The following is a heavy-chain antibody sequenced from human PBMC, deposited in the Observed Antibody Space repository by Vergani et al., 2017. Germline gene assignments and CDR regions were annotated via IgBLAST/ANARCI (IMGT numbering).Heavy chain of an antibody. D-gene: IGHD5-18*01. CDR2: ISYDGSNK. CDR1: GFTFSSYG. J-gene: IGHJ6*02. Sequence: QVQLVESGGGVVQPGRSLRLSCAASGFTFSSYGMHWVRQAPGKGLEWVAVISYDGSNKYYADSVKGRFTISRDNSKNTLYLQMNSLRAEDTAVYYCATQSLAAAMVIHYGMDVWGQGTTVTVSS. V-gene: IGHV3-30*03. CDR3: ATQSLAAAMVIHYGMDV.